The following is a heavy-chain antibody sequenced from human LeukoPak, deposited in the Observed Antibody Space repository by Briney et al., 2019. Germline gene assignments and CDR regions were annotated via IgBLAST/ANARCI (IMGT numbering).Heavy chain of an antibody. CDR3: ARDSGTTGEVKFDP. Sequence: SETLSLTCTVSGYSISRGYYWSWIRQPAGKGQEWIGRIYTSGSTTYNPSLKSRVTMSVDTSKNQFSLKLSSVTAADTAVYYCARDSGTTGEVKFDPWGQGTLVTVSS. D-gene: IGHD3-10*01. V-gene: IGHV4-4*07. J-gene: IGHJ5*02. CDR1: GYSISRGYY. CDR2: IYTSGST.